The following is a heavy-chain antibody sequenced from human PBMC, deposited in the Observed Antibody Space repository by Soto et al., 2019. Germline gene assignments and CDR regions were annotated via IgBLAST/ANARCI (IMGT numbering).Heavy chain of an antibody. CDR2: ISAYNGNT. J-gene: IGHJ4*02. D-gene: IGHD5-18*01. CDR3: ARAGETPHRGYSYGPFDY. V-gene: IGHV1-18*01. Sequence: QVQLVQSGAEVKKPGASVKVSCKASGYTFTSYGISWVRQAPGQGLEWMGWISAYNGNTNYAQKLQGRVTSTTDTSTSTAYMELRSLRSDDTAVYYCARAGETPHRGYSYGPFDYWGQGTLVTVSS. CDR1: GYTFTSYG.